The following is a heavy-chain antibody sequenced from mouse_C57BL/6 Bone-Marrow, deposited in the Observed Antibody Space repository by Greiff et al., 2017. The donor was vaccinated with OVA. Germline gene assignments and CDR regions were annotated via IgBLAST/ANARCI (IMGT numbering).Heavy chain of an antibody. J-gene: IGHJ3*01. CDR1: GYTFTGSW. CDR2: ILPGSGST. V-gene: IGHV1-9*01. CDR3: ARGDGYSSFAY. Sequence: VQLQQSGAELMKPGASVKLSCKATGYTFTGSWIEWVKQRPGHGLEWIGEILPGSGSTNYNEKFKGKAKFTADTSSNTVYMQLSSLTTEDSAIYYCARGDGYSSFAYWGQGTLVTVSA. D-gene: IGHD2-3*01.